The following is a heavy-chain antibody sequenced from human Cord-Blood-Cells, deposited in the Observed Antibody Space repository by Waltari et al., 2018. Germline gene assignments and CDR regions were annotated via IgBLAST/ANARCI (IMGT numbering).Heavy chain of an antibody. CDR1: GFTFSSYG. CDR3: ASGDGSWRSYYFDY. V-gene: IGHV3-33*01. CDR2: LWYDGSNK. Sequence: QVQLVESGGGVVQPGRSLSLSCAASGFTFSSYGIHWVRQAPGKGREWVAVLWYDGSNKYYADSVKGRFTISRDNSKNTLYLQMNSLRAEDTAVYYCASGDGSWRSYYFDYWGQGTLVTVSS. D-gene: IGHD6-13*01. J-gene: IGHJ4*02.